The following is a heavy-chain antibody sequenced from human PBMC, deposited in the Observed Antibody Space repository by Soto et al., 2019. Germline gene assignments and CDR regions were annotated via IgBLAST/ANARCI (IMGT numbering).Heavy chain of an antibody. CDR3: ARLVVVAPVANV. D-gene: IGHD2-21*01. V-gene: IGHV4-39*01. Sequence: PSETLSLTCSVSGGSISSGSYYWGWIRQTPGRGLEWIASMYHGGTTYSNPSLKSRVTISVDTSKNSFSLNLTSVTAADTAVYFCARLVVVAPVANVWGQGALVTVSS. CDR2: MYHGGTT. J-gene: IGHJ4*02. CDR1: GGSISSGSYY.